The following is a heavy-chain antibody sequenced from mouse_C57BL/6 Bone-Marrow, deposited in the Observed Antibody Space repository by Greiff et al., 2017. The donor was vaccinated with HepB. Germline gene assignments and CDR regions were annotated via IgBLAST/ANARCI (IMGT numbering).Heavy chain of an antibody. J-gene: IGHJ4*01. V-gene: IGHV5-6*01. Sequence: EVKLMESGGDLVKPGGSLKLSCAASGFTFSSYGMSWVRQTPDKRLEWVATISSGGSYTYYPDSVKGRFTISRDNAKNTLYLQMISLKSEDTAMYYCARQGVYYYGTGYAMDYCGQGTSVTVSS. CDR1: GFTFSSYG. D-gene: IGHD1-1*01. CDR3: ARQGVYYYGTGYAMDY. CDR2: ISSGGSYT.